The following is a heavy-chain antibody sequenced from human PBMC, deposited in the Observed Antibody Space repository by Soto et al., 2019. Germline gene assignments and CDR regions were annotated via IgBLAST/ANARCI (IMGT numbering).Heavy chain of an antibody. CDR2: ISYSGST. J-gene: IGHJ3*02. V-gene: IGHV4-39*01. CDR1: VVSISSSSYY. CDR3: ATPYYYDSSGYWGAFDI. D-gene: IGHD3-22*01. Sequence: KPSETLSLTCTVSVVSISSSSYYWGWILQPPGKGLEWIGNISYSGSTYYNPSLKSRVTISVDTSKNKFSLRLSSVTAADTAVYYCATPYYYDSSGYWGAFDIWGQGTMVTVSS.